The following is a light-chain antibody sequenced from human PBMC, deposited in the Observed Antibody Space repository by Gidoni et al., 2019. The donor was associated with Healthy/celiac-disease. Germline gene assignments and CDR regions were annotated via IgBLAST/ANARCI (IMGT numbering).Light chain of an antibody. Sequence: DVVMTQSPLSLPVTLGQPASISCRSSQSLVDSDGNTYLNWFQQRPGQSPRRLIYKVSSRDSGVPDRFSGSGSGTDFTLKISRVEAEDVGVYYCKQSTHRPWTFGQGTKVEIK. CDR2: KVS. J-gene: IGKJ1*01. CDR3: KQSTHRPWT. CDR1: QSLVDSDGNTY. V-gene: IGKV2-30*01.